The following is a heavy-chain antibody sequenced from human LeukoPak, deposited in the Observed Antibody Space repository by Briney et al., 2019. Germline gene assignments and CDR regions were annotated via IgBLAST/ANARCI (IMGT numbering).Heavy chain of an antibody. CDR1: GYTFTSYY. D-gene: IGHD3-10*01. V-gene: IGHV1-46*01. CDR3: ATGLLWFGEDNYGMDV. CDR2: INPSGGST. Sequence: GASVKVSCKASGYTFTSYYMHWVRQAPGQGLEWMGIINPSGGSTSYAQKFQGRVTMTEDTSTDTAYMELSSLRSEDTAVYYCATGLLWFGEDNYGMDVWGKGTTVTVSS. J-gene: IGHJ6*04.